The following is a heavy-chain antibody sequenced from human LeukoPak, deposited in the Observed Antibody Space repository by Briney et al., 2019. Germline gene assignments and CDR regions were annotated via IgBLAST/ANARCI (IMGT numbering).Heavy chain of an antibody. Sequence: SETLSLTCAVYGGSFSGYYWSWIRQPPGKGLEWIGEINHSGSTNYNPSLKSRVTISVDTSKNQFSLKLSSVTAADTAVYYCARDRNGDYVDYWGQGTLVTVSS. D-gene: IGHD4-17*01. CDR1: GGSFSGYY. V-gene: IGHV4-34*01. J-gene: IGHJ4*02. CDR2: INHSGST. CDR3: ARDRNGDYVDY.